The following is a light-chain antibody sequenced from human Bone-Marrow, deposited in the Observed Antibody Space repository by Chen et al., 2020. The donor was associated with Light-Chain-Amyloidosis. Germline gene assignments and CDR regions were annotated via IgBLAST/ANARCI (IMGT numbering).Light chain of an antibody. Sequence: SYVLTQPSSVVVAPGQTAKLACGGNYIVSTNVHWYQQTPGQAPLLVVYEDSYRPSGIPERLSGSNSGNTATLTISRVEAGDEADYYCQVWDRSSDRPVFGGGTKLTVL. V-gene: IGLV3-21*02. J-gene: IGLJ3*02. CDR3: QVWDRSSDRPV. CDR2: EDS. CDR1: YIVSTN.